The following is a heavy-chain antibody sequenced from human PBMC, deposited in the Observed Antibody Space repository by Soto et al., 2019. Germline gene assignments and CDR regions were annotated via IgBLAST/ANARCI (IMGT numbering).Heavy chain of an antibody. J-gene: IGHJ6*02. CDR1: GGSILGYY. D-gene: IGHD2-21*02. CDR3: ARDLWGYCGTDCYPLDV. CDR2: MYNTGST. Sequence: SDTLSRIGTVSGGSILGYYWSWIREAPGKGLEWIGYMYNTGSTVYNPSFKSRVTISVDTSKNQFSLKLNSVTAADTAVYYCARDLWGYCGTDCYPLDVWGQGTTVTVS. V-gene: IGHV4-59*01.